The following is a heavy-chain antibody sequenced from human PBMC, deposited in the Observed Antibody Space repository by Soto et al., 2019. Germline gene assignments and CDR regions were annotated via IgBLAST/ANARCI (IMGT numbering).Heavy chain of an antibody. D-gene: IGHD2-21*01. J-gene: IGHJ4*02. CDR2: IYYRGNT. CDR3: ARGLGWRRGPFDF. CDR1: GGSISNNNYH. V-gene: IGHV4-39*01. Sequence: PSETLSLTCSVSGGSISNNNYHWGWIRQPPGKGLEWMGSIYYRGNTYYNPSLRSRITISVDTSRSQFSLALSSVTAADTAVYFCARGLGWRRGPFDFWGQGTPVTVAS.